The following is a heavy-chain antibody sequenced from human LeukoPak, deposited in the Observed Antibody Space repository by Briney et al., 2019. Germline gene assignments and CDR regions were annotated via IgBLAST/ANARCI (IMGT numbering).Heavy chain of an antibody. Sequence: PSETLSLTCVVSGYSISSGYYWGWIRQPPGKGLEWIGSIYHSGTTYYNPSLKSRVTISVDTSKNQFSLKLSSVTAADTAVYYCARLSDYWGQGTLVTVSS. J-gene: IGHJ4*02. CDR2: IYHSGTT. V-gene: IGHV4-38-2*01. CDR1: GYSISSGYY. CDR3: ARLSDY.